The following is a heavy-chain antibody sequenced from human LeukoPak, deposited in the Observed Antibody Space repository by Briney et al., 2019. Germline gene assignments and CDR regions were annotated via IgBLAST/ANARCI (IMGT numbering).Heavy chain of an antibody. CDR2: INPNSGGT. J-gene: IGHJ4*02. Sequence: ASVKVSCKASGYTFTSYAMHWVRQAPGQRLEWMGWINPNSGGTNYAQKFQGRVTMTRDTSISTAYMELSRLRSDDTAVYYCARWGGSGKTYYFDYWGQGTLVTVSS. CDR3: ARWGGSGKTYYFDY. CDR1: GYTFTSYA. V-gene: IGHV1-2*02. D-gene: IGHD1-26*01.